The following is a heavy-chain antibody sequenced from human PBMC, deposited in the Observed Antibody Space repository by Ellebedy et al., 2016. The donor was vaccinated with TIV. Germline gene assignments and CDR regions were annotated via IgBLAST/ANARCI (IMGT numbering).Heavy chain of an antibody. CDR3: AAAAGAGDDAFDI. D-gene: IGHD6-13*01. CDR2: ISSSSSTI. Sequence: GESLKISXAASGFTFSRYSMNWVRQAPGKGLEWVSYISSSSSTIYYADSVKGRFTISRDKAKNSLYLQMNSRGAEDTAVYYCAAAAGAGDDAFDIWGQGTMVTVSS. CDR1: GFTFSRYS. J-gene: IGHJ3*02. V-gene: IGHV3-48*01.